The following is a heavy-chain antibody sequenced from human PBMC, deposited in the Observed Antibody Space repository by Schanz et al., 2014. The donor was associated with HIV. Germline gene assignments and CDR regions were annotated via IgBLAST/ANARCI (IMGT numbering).Heavy chain of an antibody. V-gene: IGHV3-23*01. CDR3: AKDQGDITGTPFDY. CDR1: TFTFNNYD. D-gene: IGHD1-20*01. Sequence: EVQLLESGGGLVQPGGSLRLSCAASTFTFNNYDMGWVRQAPGKGLEWVSGISGNGGSTYHADSVKGRFTISRDNSKNTLLLQMNSLRAEDTAMYYCAKDQGDITGTPFDYWGQGTLVTVSS. CDR2: ISGNGGST. J-gene: IGHJ4*02.